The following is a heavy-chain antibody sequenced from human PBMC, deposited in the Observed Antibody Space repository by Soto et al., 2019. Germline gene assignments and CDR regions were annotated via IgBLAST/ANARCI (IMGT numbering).Heavy chain of an antibody. Sequence: GESLKISCKGSGYSFTSYLITWVRQMPGKGLEWMGRIDPSDSYTNYSPSFQGHVTISADKSISTAYLQWSSLKASDTAMYYCARHEKGTMIVVVNGMDVWGQGTTVTVSS. CDR2: IDPSDSYT. J-gene: IGHJ6*02. V-gene: IGHV5-10-1*01. CDR3: ARHEKGTMIVVVNGMDV. D-gene: IGHD3-22*01. CDR1: GYSFTSYL.